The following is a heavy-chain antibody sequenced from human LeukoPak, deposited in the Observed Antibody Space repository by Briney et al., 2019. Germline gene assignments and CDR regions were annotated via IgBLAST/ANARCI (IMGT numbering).Heavy chain of an antibody. CDR1: GFSFSDYT. Sequence: PGRSLRLSCAASGFSFSDYTMHWVRQAPGKGLEWVALIPFDGTNKYYTDSVKGRFTSSRDNSKNTLYLQMNSLRTEDTAIYYCARDRLLRGLHTSFDYWGQGTLVTVSS. CDR3: ARDRLLRGLHTSFDY. V-gene: IGHV3-30*04. D-gene: IGHD3-10*01. J-gene: IGHJ4*02. CDR2: IPFDGTNK.